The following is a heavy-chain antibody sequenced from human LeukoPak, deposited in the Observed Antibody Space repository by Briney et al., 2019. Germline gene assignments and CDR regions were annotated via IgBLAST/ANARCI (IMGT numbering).Heavy chain of an antibody. Sequence: ASVKVSCKASGYTFTSYAMHWVRQAPGQRLEWMGWINAGNGNTKYSQKFQGRVTITRDTSASTAYMELSSLRSEDTAVYYCARFYSSSWDAFDYRGQGTLVTVSS. CDR2: INAGNGNT. CDR1: GYTFTSYA. CDR3: ARFYSSSWDAFDY. D-gene: IGHD6-13*01. V-gene: IGHV1-3*01. J-gene: IGHJ4*02.